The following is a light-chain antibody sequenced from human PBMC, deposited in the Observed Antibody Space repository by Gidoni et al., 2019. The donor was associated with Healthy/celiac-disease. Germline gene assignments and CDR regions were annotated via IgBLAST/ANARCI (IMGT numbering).Light chain of an antibody. Sequence: QSALTQPAAVSGSPGQSLTISCTGTSSDVGGYNYVSWYQQHPGKATKLMIYEVSKRPSGVSNRFSGSKSGNTASLTISGLQAEDEADYYCSSYTSSSTLRVFGGGTKLTVL. CDR3: SSYTSSSTLRV. CDR2: EVS. J-gene: IGLJ2*01. V-gene: IGLV2-14*01. CDR1: SSDVGGYNY.